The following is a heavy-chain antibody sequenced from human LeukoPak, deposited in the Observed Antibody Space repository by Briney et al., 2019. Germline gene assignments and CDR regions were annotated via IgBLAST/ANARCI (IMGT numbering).Heavy chain of an antibody. CDR2: IWYDGSNK. CDR3: ARASPRGYSGYDLFGPNFDY. Sequence: GGSLRLSCAASGFTLSSYGMHWVRQAPGKGLEWVAVIWYDGSNKYYADSVKGRFTISRDNSKNTLYLQMNSLRAEDTAVYYCARASPRGYSGYDLFGPNFDYWGQGTLVTVSS. D-gene: IGHD5-12*01. V-gene: IGHV3-33*01. J-gene: IGHJ4*02. CDR1: GFTLSSYG.